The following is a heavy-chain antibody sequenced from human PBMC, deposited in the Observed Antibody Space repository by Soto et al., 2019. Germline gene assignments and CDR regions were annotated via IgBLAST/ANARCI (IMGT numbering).Heavy chain of an antibody. CDR3: AKEAGGRPYSSSSFDY. V-gene: IGHV3-23*01. CDR2: ISGSGGST. D-gene: IGHD6-6*01. Sequence: EVQLLESGGGLVQPGGSLRLSCAASGFTFSSYAMSWVRQAPGTGLEWVSAISGSGGSTYYADSVKVRFTISRDNSKNTLYLQMNSLRAEDTAVYYCAKEAGGRPYSSSSFDYWGQGTLVTVSS. J-gene: IGHJ4*02. CDR1: GFTFSSYA.